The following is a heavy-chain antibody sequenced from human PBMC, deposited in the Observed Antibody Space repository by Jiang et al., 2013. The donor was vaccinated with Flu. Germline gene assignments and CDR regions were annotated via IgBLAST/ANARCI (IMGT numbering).Heavy chain of an antibody. D-gene: IGHD2-21*02. V-gene: IGHV3-23*01. CDR2: SGSGGST. Sequence: SGSGGSTYYADSVRGRVHPISRDNSKNTLYLQMDSLRAEDTAVYYCAKDPAYCGGDCYSRWFDPWGQGTLVTVSS. J-gene: IGHJ5*02. CDR3: AKDPAYCGGDCYSRWFDP.